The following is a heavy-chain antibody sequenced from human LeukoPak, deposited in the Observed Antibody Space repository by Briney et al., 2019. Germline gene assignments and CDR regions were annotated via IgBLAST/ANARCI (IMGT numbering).Heavy chain of an antibody. Sequence: PGGSLRLSCAASGFTFSSYWMSWVRQAPGKGLEWVANIKHDGSEKYYVDSVKGRFTISRDNSKNTLYLQMNGLRVEDTALYYCANEVRPNDYWGQGTLVTVSS. D-gene: IGHD1-1*01. CDR3: ANEVRPNDY. V-gene: IGHV3-7*05. CDR1: GFTFSSYW. CDR2: IKHDGSEK. J-gene: IGHJ4*02.